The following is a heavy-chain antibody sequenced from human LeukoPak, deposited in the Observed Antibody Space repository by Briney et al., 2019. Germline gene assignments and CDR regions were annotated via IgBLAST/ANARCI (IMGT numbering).Heavy chain of an antibody. J-gene: IGHJ3*02. D-gene: IGHD3-22*01. CDR1: GFTFSRYW. CDR2: IKQDGSEK. V-gene: IGHV3-7*03. CDR3: AKDVRDYYDSSGHDAFDI. Sequence: GGSLRLSCAASGFTFSRYWMSWVRQAPGKGLEWVANIKQDGSEKYYVDSVKGRFTISRDNAKNSLYLQMNSLRVEDTAVYYCAKDVRDYYDSSGHDAFDIWGQGTMVTVSS.